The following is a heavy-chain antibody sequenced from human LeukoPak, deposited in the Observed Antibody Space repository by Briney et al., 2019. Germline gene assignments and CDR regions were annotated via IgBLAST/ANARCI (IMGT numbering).Heavy chain of an antibody. Sequence: GESLKISCETSGYTFSAYWIAWVRQMPGKGLEWMGIIFPGDSETRYSSSFQGQVTMSVDESKRTAYLEWSSLKASDTAVYYCARHVKYVPSLISGESAHWLDPWGQGTPVIVSS. CDR1: GYTFSAYW. V-gene: IGHV5-51*01. CDR2: IFPGDSET. CDR3: ARHVKYVPSLISGESAHWLDP. J-gene: IGHJ5*02. D-gene: IGHD2-8*01.